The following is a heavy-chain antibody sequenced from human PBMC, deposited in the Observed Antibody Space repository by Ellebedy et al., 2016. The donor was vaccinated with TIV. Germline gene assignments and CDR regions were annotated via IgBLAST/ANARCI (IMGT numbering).Heavy chain of an antibody. CDR1: GYTLTELS. CDR3: ARDEVEAPLWFGELLGYYYGMDV. CDR2: FDPEDGET. Sequence: AASVKVSCKVSGYTLTELSMHWVRQAPGKGLEWMGGFDPEDGETIYAQKFQGRVTMTEDTSTDTAYMELSSLRSEDTAVYYCARDEVEAPLWFGELLGYYYGMDVWGQGTTVTVSS. V-gene: IGHV1-24*01. J-gene: IGHJ6*02. D-gene: IGHD3-10*01.